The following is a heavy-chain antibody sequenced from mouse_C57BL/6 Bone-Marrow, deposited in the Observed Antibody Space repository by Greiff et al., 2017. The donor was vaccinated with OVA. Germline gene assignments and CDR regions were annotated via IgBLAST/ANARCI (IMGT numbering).Heavy chain of an antibody. CDR1: GFTFSSYA. Sequence: EVKLMESGGGLVKPGGSLKLSCAASGFTFSSYAMSWVRQTPEKRLEWVATISDGGSYTYYPDNVKGRFTISRDNAKNNLYLQMSHLKSEDTAMYYWARVGIRCTTVVARYFDVWGTGTTVTVSS. V-gene: IGHV5-4*03. D-gene: IGHD1-1*01. CDR2: ISDGGSYT. CDR3: ARVGIRCTTVVARYFDV. J-gene: IGHJ1*03.